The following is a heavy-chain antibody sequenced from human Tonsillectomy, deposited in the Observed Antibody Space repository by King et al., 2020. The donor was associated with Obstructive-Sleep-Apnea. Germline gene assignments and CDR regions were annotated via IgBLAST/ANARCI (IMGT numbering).Heavy chain of an antibody. CDR2: INHSGST. D-gene: IGHD6-13*01. J-gene: IGHJ5*02. Sequence: VQLQQWGAGLLNPSETLSLTCAVFGGSFSDYYWTWIRQPPGKGLEWIGEINHSGSTNYNPSLKSRVTISVDTSKNQFSLKLSSLTAADTAVYYCARGSGAAAVNWFDPWGQGTLVTVSS. CDR1: GGSFSDYY. V-gene: IGHV4-34*01. CDR3: ARGSGAAAVNWFDP.